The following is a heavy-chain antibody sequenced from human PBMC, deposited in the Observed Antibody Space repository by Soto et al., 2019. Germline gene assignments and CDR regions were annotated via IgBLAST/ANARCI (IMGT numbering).Heavy chain of an antibody. J-gene: IGHJ4*02. Sequence: GGSLRLSCEVSGFNFTAYWMHWVRQAPGKGLEWVSRIDHDGSSTTFADSVKGRFTISRDNVKNRMYLQMNSLRAEDTAVYHCARDKIKGAPDYLDSWGQGT. CDR2: IDHDGSST. D-gene: IGHD1-26*01. V-gene: IGHV3-74*03. CDR3: ARDKIKGAPDYLDS. CDR1: GFNFTAYW.